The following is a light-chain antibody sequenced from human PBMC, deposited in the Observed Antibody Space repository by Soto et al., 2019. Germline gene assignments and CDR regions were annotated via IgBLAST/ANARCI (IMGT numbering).Light chain of an antibody. J-gene: IGLJ2*01. Sequence: QSVLTQPPSASGSPGQSVTISCTGTLSDVDGCNCVSWYQQHPGKAPKLMIYDVAKRPSGVPDRFSGSRSGTTASLTVSGLQAEDEANYYCSSYAGNNVIFGGGTKLTGL. V-gene: IGLV2-8*01. CDR1: LSDVDGCNC. CDR2: DVA. CDR3: SSYAGNNVI.